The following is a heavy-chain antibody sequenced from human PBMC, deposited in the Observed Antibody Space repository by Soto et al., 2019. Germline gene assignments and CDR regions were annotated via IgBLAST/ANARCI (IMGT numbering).Heavy chain of an antibody. CDR3: ATDAESSGWSRYDY. CDR2: ISGSGGST. CDR1: GFTFSSYA. D-gene: IGHD6-19*01. V-gene: IGHV3-23*01. J-gene: IGHJ4*02. Sequence: PGGSLRLSCAASGFTFSSYAMSWVRQAPGKGLEWVSAISGSGGSTYYADSVKGRFTISRDDSKNTMYLQMNSLRAEDTAVYYCATDAESSGWSRYDYWGQGTLVTVSS.